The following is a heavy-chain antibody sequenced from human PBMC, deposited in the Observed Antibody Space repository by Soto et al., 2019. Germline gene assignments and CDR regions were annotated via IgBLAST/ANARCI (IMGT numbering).Heavy chain of an antibody. D-gene: IGHD6-13*01. J-gene: IGHJ3*02. Sequence: ASVKVSCKASGYTFTGYYMHWVRQAPGQGLEWMGWINPNSGGTNYAQKFQGWVTMTRDTSISKAYMELSRLRSDDTAVYYCARDLKAGIAAAAYAFDIWGQGTMVTVSS. CDR1: GYTFTGYY. CDR3: ARDLKAGIAAAAYAFDI. CDR2: INPNSGGT. V-gene: IGHV1-2*04.